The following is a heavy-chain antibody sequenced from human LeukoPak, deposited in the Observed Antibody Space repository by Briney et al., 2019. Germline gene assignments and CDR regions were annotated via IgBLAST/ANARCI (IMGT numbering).Heavy chain of an antibody. CDR2: IWYDGSNK. CDR1: GFTFSSYG. CDR3: AKGEVAGPMNFDY. Sequence: GRSLRLSCAASGFTFSSYGMHWVRQAPGKGLEWVAVIWYDGSNKYYADSVKGRFTISGDNSKSTLYLQMNSLRAEDTAVYYCAKGEVAGPMNFDYWGQGTLVTVSS. V-gene: IGHV3-33*06. D-gene: IGHD6-19*01. J-gene: IGHJ4*02.